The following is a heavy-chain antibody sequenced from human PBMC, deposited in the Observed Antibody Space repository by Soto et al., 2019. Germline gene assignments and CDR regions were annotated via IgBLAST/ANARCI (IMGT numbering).Heavy chain of an antibody. V-gene: IGHV4-59*01. CDR2: IYYSGST. CDR3: ARDRRHYYDSSFEY. J-gene: IGHJ4*02. Sequence: SETLSLTCTVSGSSISNYYWSWIRQPPGKGLEWIGYIYYSGSTNYNPSLKSRVTISVDTSKNQFSLKLSSVTAADTAVYYCARDRRHYYDSSFEYRGQGTLVTV. CDR1: GSSISNYY. D-gene: IGHD3-22*01.